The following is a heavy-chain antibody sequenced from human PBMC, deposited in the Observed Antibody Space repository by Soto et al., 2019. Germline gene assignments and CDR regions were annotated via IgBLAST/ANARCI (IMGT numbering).Heavy chain of an antibody. CDR1: GGTFSSYA. CDR3: ARVYCSSTSCYRGWFDP. J-gene: IGHJ5*02. V-gene: IGHV1-69*01. Sequence: QVQLVQSGAEVKKPGSSVKVSCKASGGTFSSYAISWVRQAPGQGLEWMGGVIPIFGTANYVQKFHGRVTITADESTSTAYMELNSLRSEDTAVYYCARVYCSSTSCYRGWFDPWGQGTLVTVSS. D-gene: IGHD2-2*01. CDR2: VIPIFGTA.